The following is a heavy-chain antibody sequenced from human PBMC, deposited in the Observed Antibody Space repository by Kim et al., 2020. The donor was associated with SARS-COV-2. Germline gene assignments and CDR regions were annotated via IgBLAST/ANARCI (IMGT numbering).Heavy chain of an antibody. J-gene: IGHJ6*02. V-gene: IGHV3-9*01. Sequence: YAGSVKGRFTISRDNAKNSLYLQMNTLRPEDTALYCCANGRSGYYYALDVWGHGTTVTVSS. D-gene: IGHD3-3*01. CDR3: ANGRSGYYYALDV.